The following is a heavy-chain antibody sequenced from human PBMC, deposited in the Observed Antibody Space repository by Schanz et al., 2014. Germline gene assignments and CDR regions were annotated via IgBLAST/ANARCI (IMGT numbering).Heavy chain of an antibody. CDR3: ARDRDQWDGNYLDY. CDR2: IGGSDGNT. V-gene: IGHV1-18*03. Sequence: QVQLVQSGGEVKTPGASVKVSCKASGYTFTRSGISWVRQAPGQGLEWMGWIGGSDGNTNFAQKFQGRVTMTTDTSTSTVYMELRSLTSDDLAVYYCARDRDQWDGNYLDYWGQGTLVTVSS. D-gene: IGHD1-26*01. J-gene: IGHJ4*02. CDR1: GYTFTRSG.